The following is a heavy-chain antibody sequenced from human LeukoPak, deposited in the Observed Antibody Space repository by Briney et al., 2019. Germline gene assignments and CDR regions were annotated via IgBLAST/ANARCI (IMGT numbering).Heavy chain of an antibody. D-gene: IGHD6-19*01. CDR2: IYYSGST. Sequence: SETLSLTCTVSGGSISSYYWSWIRQPPGKGLEWIGYIYYSGSTNYNPSLKSRVTISVDTSKNQFSLKLSSVTAADTAVYYCARAKQWTPYYFDYWGQGTLVTVSS. CDR1: GGSISSYY. J-gene: IGHJ4*02. V-gene: IGHV4-59*01. CDR3: ARAKQWTPYYFDY.